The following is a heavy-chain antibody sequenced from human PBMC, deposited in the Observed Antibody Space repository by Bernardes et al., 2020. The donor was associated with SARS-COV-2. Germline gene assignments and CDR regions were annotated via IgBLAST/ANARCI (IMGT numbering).Heavy chain of an antibody. Sequence: GGSLRLSCTASGFTFSSYWMSWVRQAPGKGLEWVANIKQDGSEKYYVDSVKGRFTISRDNAKNSMYLQMNSLRAEDTAVYYCAREAGTGPFDYWGQEPWSPSPQ. J-gene: IGHJ4*01. CDR3: AREAGTGPFDY. CDR2: IKQDGSEK. V-gene: IGHV3-7*04. D-gene: IGHD6-13*01. CDR1: GFTFSSYW.